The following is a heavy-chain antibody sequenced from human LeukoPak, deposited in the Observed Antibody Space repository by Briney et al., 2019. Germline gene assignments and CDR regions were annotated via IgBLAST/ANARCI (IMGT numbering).Heavy chain of an antibody. J-gene: IGHJ6*02. CDR1: GYTFTGYY. CDR2: INPNSGGT. Sequence: GASVKVSCKASGYTFTGYYMHWVRQAPGQGLEWMGWINPNSGGTNYAQKFQGRVTMTRDTSISTAYMELSRLRSDDTAVYYCAREEARFLEWLITRDTKTEYGMDVWGQGTTVTVSS. CDR3: AREEARFLEWLITRDTKTEYGMDV. V-gene: IGHV1-2*02. D-gene: IGHD3-3*01.